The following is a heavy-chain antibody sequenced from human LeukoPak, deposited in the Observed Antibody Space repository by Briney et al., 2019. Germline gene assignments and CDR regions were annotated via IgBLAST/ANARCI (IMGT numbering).Heavy chain of an antibody. CDR1: GFTFSSYA. Sequence: PEGSLRLSCAASGFTFSSYAMSWVRQAPGKGLEWVSAISGSGGSTYYADSVKGRFTISRDNSKNTLYLQMNSLRAEDTAVYYCAKDRAKHIVVVTAAVDYWGQGTLVTVSS. CDR3: AKDRAKHIVVVTAAVDY. CDR2: ISGSGGST. V-gene: IGHV3-23*01. D-gene: IGHD2-21*02. J-gene: IGHJ4*02.